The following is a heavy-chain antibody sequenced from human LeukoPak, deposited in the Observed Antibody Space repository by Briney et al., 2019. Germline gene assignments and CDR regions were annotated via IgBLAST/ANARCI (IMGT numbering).Heavy chain of an antibody. CDR3: ARTRPYGDYYFDY. D-gene: IGHD4-17*01. CDR1: GFTFSSYS. J-gene: IGHJ4*02. CDR2: ISSSSSYI. Sequence: GGSLRLSCAASGFTFSSYSMTWVRQDPREGLEWVSSISSSSSYIYYADSVKGRFTISRDNAKNSLYLQMNSLRAEDTAVYYCARTRPYGDYYFDYWGQGTLVTVSS. V-gene: IGHV3-21*01.